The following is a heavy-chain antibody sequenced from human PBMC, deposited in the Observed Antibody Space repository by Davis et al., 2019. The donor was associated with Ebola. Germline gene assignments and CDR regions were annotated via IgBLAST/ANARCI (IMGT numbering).Heavy chain of an antibody. CDR1: GFTFSSYW. Sequence: PGGSLRLSCAASGFTFSSYWMSWIRQPPGKGLEWIGSIYYSGSTYYNPSLKSRVTISVDTSKNQFSLKLSSVTAADTAVYYCARHAMRFDYWGQGTLVTVSS. J-gene: IGHJ4*02. V-gene: IGHV4-39*01. CDR2: IYYSGST. CDR3: ARHAMRFDY.